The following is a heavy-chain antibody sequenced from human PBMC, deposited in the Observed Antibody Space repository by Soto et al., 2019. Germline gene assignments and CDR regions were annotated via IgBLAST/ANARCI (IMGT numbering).Heavy chain of an antibody. J-gene: IGHJ3*02. CDR1: GFTFSSYS. CDR3: ARGHLKLGDAFDI. D-gene: IGHD7-27*01. CDR2: ISSSSSYI. V-gene: IGHV3-21*01. Sequence: PGGSLRLSCAASGFTFSSYSMNWVRQAPGKGLEWVSSISSSSSYIYYADSVKGRITISRDNAKNSLYLQMSSLRAEDTAVYYCARGHLKLGDAFDIWGQGTMVTVSS.